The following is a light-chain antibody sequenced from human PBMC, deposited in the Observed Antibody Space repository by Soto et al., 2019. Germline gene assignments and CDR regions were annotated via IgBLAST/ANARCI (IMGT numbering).Light chain of an antibody. CDR3: KQYKEWPPFT. V-gene: IGKV4-1*01. CDR2: WAS. J-gene: IGKJ5*01. CDR1: QSVLSSSNNKNY. Sequence: DIVMTQSPDSLSVSLGERATINCKSSQSVLSSSNNKNYLAWYQQKPGQPPKVVIYWASTRGSGVPDRFSGSGSGTEFTLSISSLQSEDFAVYYCKQYKEWPPFTFGQGTRLEIK.